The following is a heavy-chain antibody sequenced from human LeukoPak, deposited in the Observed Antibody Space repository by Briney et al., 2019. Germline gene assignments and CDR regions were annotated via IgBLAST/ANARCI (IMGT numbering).Heavy chain of an antibody. J-gene: IGHJ4*02. CDR1: GFTFSSYA. Sequence: GGSLRLSCAASGFTFSSYAMHWVRQAPGKGLEWVAVISYDGRNKYYADSVKGRFTISRDNSKNTLYLQMNSLRAEDTAVYYCARSVAALDYWGQGTLVTVSS. CDR2: ISYDGRNK. D-gene: IGHD6-19*01. V-gene: IGHV3-30*04. CDR3: ARSVAALDY.